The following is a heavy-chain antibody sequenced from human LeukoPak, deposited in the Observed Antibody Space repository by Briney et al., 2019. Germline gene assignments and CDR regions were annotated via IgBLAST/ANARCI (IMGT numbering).Heavy chain of an antibody. CDR2: INAGNGNT. CDR1: GYTFTSYA. J-gene: IGHJ4*02. D-gene: IGHD4-17*01. Sequence: ASVKVSCKASGYTFTSYAMHWVRQAPGQRLEWMGWINAGNGNTKYSQKFQGRVTITRDTSASTAYMELSSLRSEDTAVYHCARTVTTDFYYFDYWGQGTLVTVSS. CDR3: ARTVTTDFYYFDY. V-gene: IGHV1-3*01.